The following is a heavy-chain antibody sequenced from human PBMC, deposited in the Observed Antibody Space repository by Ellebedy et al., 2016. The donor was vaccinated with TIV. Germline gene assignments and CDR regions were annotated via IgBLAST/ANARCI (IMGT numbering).Heavy chain of an antibody. Sequence: ASVKVSXXASGYTFTSYYMHWVRQAPGQGLEWMGWINPNSGGTNYAQKFQGWVTMTRDTSISTAYMELSRLRSDDTAVYYCAREVLLWFGREYYFDYWGQGTLVTVSS. CDR3: AREVLLWFGREYYFDY. CDR2: INPNSGGT. J-gene: IGHJ4*02. D-gene: IGHD3-10*01. CDR1: GYTFTSYY. V-gene: IGHV1-2*04.